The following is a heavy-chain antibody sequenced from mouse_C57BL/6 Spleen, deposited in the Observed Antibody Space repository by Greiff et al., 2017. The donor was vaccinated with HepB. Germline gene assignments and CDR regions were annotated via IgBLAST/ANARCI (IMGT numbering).Heavy chain of an antibody. CDR1: GFTFNTYA. V-gene: IGHV10-3*01. CDR2: IRSKSSNYAT. J-gene: IGHJ4*01. CDR3: VRDRDSNPYYYAMDY. D-gene: IGHD2-5*01. Sequence: EVQRVESGGGLVQPQGSLKLSCAASGFTFNTYAMHWVRQAPGKGLEWVARIRSKSSNYATYYADSVKDRFTISRDDSQSMLYLQMNNLKTEDTAMYYCVRDRDSNPYYYAMDYWGQGTSVTVSS.